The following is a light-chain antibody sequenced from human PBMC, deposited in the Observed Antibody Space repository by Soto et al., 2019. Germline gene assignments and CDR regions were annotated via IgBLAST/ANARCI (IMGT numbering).Light chain of an antibody. CDR3: QQYYSYPHT. CDR1: QGISSY. Sequence: AIRMTQYPSSFSASTGDRVTITCGASQGISSYLAWYQQKPGKAPKLLIYAASTLQSGVPSRFSGSGSGTDFTLTISCLQSEDFATYYCQQYYSYPHTFGQGTKVEIK. V-gene: IGKV1-8*01. CDR2: AAS. J-gene: IGKJ1*01.